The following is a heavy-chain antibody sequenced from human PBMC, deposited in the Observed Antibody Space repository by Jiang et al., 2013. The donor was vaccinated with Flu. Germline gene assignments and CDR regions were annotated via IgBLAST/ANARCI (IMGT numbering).Heavy chain of an antibody. D-gene: IGHD6-6*01. CDR1: EDSVSGNSGA. Sequence: TLSLTCAISEDSVSGNSGAWNWIRQSPSRGLEWLGRIFYRSKWYYEYAPSVKGRIVINPDTSKNQFSLQLTSATPDDTAVYYCARAKYSSSSNFDFWGQGTLVTVSS. J-gene: IGHJ4*02. CDR3: ARAKYSSSSNFDF. V-gene: IGHV6-1*01. CDR2: IFYRSKWYY.